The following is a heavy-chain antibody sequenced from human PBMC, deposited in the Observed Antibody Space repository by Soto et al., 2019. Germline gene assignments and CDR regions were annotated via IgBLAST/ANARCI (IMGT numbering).Heavy chain of an antibody. CDR3: ARGIEGWYQGRYYYGMDV. CDR1: GGSISSGGYS. D-gene: IGHD6-19*01. CDR2: IYHSGST. J-gene: IGHJ6*02. Sequence: PSETLSLTCAVSGGSISSGGYSWSWIRQPPGKGLEWIGYIYHSGSTYYNPSLKSRVTISVDTSKNQFSLKLSSVTAADTAVYYCARGIEGWYQGRYYYGMDVWGQGTTVTV. V-gene: IGHV4-30-2*01.